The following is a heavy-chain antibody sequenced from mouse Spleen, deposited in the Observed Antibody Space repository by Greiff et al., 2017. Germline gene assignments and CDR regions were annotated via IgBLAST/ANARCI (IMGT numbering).Heavy chain of an antibody. CDR1: GFTFSDYY. V-gene: IGHV5-12*02. CDR3: ARPGDYDVGAMDY. CDR2: ISNGGGST. D-gene: IGHD2-4*01. Sequence: EVHLVESGGGLVQPGGSLKLSCATSGFTFSDYYMYWVRQTPEKRLEWVAYISNGGGSTYYPDTVKGRFTISRDNAKNTLYLQMSRLKSEDTAMYYCARPGDYDVGAMDYWGQGTSVTVSS. J-gene: IGHJ4*01.